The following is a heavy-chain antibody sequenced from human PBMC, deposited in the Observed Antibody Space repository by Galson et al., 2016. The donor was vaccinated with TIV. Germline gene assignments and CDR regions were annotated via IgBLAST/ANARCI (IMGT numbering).Heavy chain of an antibody. V-gene: IGHV4-59*11. CDR3: VRGGYCSGGNCRAGWFDP. CDR2: IYYSGST. D-gene: IGHD2-15*01. Sequence: ETLSLTCTVSGGSISNHYWSWIRQPPGKGLEYIGYIYYSGSTNYHPSLKSRVTISLATSKNQFSLRLSSVTAADTAFYYCVRGGYCSGGNCRAGWFDPWGQGTLVTVSS. J-gene: IGHJ5*02. CDR1: GGSISNHY.